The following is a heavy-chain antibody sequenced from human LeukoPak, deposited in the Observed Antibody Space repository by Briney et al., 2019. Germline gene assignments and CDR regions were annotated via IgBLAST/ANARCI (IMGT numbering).Heavy chain of an antibody. CDR2: IYTSGST. Sequence: SDTLSLTCTVSGGSISSGSDYWSWIRQPAGKGLEWIGRIYTSGSTNYNPSLKSRVTISVDTSKNQFSLKLSSVTDADTAVYYCARVTTGGYYNCWGQGTLVTVSS. D-gene: IGHD3-22*01. CDR1: GGSISSGSDY. V-gene: IGHV4-61*02. CDR3: ARVTTGGYYNC. J-gene: IGHJ4*02.